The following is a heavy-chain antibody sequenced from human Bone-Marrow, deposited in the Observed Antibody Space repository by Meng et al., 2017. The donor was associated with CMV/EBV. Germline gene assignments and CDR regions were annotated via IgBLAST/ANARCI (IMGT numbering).Heavy chain of an antibody. CDR3: TRGFVAT. D-gene: IGHD3-3*01. V-gene: IGHV3-49*04. CDR2: IRDRADGGPT. Sequence: GGSLRLSCTGSGFIFGDYVISWVRQVPGKGLEWVGFIRDRADGGPTEYAASVNGRFTILRDDAKSVAYLQMNRLKSEDTGVYYCTRGFVATWGPGALVTVSS. J-gene: IGHJ4*02. CDR1: GFIFGDYV.